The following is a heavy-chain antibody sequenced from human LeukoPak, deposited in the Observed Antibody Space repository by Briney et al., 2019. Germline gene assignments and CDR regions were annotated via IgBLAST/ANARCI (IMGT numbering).Heavy chain of an antibody. D-gene: IGHD6-19*01. CDR2: INHSGST. J-gene: IGHJ4*02. CDR1: GGSFSGYY. V-gene: IGHV4-34*01. CDR3: ARLDGRVHAKSYSSGWYSILNLRSYYFDY. Sequence: SETLSLTCAVYGGSFSGYYWSWIRQPPGKGLEWIGEINHSGSTNYNPSLKSRVTISVDTSKNQFSLKLSSVTAADTAVYYCARLDGRVHAKSYSSGWYSILNLRSYYFDYWGQGTLVTVSS.